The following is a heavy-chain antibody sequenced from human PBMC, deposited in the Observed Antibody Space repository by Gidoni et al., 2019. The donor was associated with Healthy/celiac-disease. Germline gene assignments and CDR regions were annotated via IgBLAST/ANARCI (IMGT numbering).Heavy chain of an antibody. CDR2: ISYDGSNK. CDR1: GFTFSSYA. D-gene: IGHD5-18*01. J-gene: IGHJ4*02. Sequence: GFTFSSYAMHWVRQAPGKGLEWVAVISYDGSNKYYADSVKGRLTISRDNSKNTLYLQMNSLRAEDTAVYYCSRYETAMVNTPNFDYWGQGTLVTVSS. CDR3: SRYETAMVNTPNFDY. V-gene: IGHV3-30-3*01.